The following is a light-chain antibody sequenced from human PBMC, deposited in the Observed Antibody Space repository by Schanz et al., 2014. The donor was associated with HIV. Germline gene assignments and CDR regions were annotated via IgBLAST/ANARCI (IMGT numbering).Light chain of an antibody. CDR2: EVS. V-gene: IGLV2-14*02. J-gene: IGLJ2*01. CDR3: CSFTSSNTLV. Sequence: QSVLTQPASVSGSPGQSITISCTGTSSDVGSYNLVSWYQQHPGKAPKLMIYEVSKRPSGISARFSASKSGNTASLTIFGLQAEDEAEYYCCSFTSSNTLVFGGGTKLTVL. CDR1: SSDVGSYNL.